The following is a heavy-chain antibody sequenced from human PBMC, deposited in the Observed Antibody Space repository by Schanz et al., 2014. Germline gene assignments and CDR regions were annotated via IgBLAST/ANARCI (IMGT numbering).Heavy chain of an antibody. J-gene: IGHJ5*02. CDR1: TSIFNHAW. D-gene: IGHD6-13*01. Sequence: EVPLVESGGGLVKPGGSLRLSCSASTSIFNHAWMSWVRQAPGKGLEWLGRIKSKTDGETTDYAAPVKGRFSISRDDSQSTLYLQMNSLKIEDTAVYYCATASSPVREAGAGSSLHLWGQGTLVTVSP. CDR2: IKSKTDGETT. CDR3: ATASSPVREAGAGSSLHL. V-gene: IGHV3-15*01.